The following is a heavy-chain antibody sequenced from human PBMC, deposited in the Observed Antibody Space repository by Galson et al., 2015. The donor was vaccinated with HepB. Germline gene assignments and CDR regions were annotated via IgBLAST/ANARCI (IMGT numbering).Heavy chain of an antibody. CDR1: GFTFSSYA. CDR2: ISGSGGST. D-gene: IGHD3-3*01. CDR3: AKEVGLFRFLEWLADY. J-gene: IGHJ4*02. Sequence: SLRLSCAASGFTFSSYAMSWVRQAPGKGLEWVSAISGSGGSTYYADSVKGRFTISRDNSKNTLYLQMNSLRAEDTAVYYCAKEVGLFRFLEWLADYWGQGTLVTVSS. V-gene: IGHV3-23*01.